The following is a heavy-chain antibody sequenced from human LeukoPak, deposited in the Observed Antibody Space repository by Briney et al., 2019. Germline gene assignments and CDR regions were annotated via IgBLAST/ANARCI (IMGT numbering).Heavy chain of an antibody. V-gene: IGHV3-7*01. D-gene: IGHD4-17*01. J-gene: IGHJ4*02. Sequence: PGGSLRLSCAASGFTFSSYWMSWVRQAPGKGLEWVANIKEDGSEKYYVDSVKGRFTISRDNAKNSLYLQMNSLTPEDTAMYYCAKDRGDYTYYFDYWGQGTLVTVSS. CDR3: AKDRGDYTYYFDY. CDR1: GFTFSSYW. CDR2: IKEDGSEK.